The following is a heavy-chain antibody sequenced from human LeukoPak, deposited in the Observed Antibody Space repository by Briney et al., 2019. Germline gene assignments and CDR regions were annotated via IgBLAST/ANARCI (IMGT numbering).Heavy chain of an antibody. CDR1: GFTFTTYA. V-gene: IGHV3-23*01. CDR2: ISGSGGST. Sequence: GGSLRLSCAASGFTFTTYAMNWVRQAPGKGLEWVSAISGSGGSTYYAASVKGRSTISRDNSKNTRYLQMDRQRAEDTGVYYCAKDPLNWFDPWGQGTLVTVSS. J-gene: IGHJ5*02. CDR3: AKDPLNWFDP.